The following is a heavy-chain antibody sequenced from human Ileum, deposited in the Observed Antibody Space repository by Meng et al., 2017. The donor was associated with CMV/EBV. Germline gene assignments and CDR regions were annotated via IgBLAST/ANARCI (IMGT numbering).Heavy chain of an antibody. D-gene: IGHD1-26*01. Sequence: GGPLRLSCAGPGFTFSASAIHWVRQASGKGLEWVGRIRSKERKYATGYAASVKGRFTISRDDSKNTAYLQMNSLRTEDTAVYYCTIPLAGGSNSYYGMAVWGQGTTVTVSS. J-gene: IGHJ6*02. V-gene: IGHV3-73*01. CDR1: GFTFSASA. CDR3: TIPLAGGSNSYYGMAV. CDR2: IRSKERKYAT.